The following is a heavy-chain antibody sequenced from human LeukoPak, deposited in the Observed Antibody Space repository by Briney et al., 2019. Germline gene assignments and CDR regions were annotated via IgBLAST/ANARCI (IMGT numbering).Heavy chain of an antibody. D-gene: IGHD3-10*01. Sequence: PGGSLRLSCAPSGFAFSSYSMVWVPHAPGKCLECVSSISSSSSYIYYADSVKGRFTISRDNAKNSLYLQMNSLRAEDTAVYYCARDDLLWFGELFGVDYWGQGTLVTVSS. CDR1: GFAFSSYS. CDR2: ISSSSSYI. CDR3: ARDDLLWFGELFGVDY. V-gene: IGHV3-21*01. J-gene: IGHJ4*02.